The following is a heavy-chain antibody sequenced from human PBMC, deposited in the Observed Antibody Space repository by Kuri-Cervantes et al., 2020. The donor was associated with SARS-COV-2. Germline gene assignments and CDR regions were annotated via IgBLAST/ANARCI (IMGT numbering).Heavy chain of an antibody. D-gene: IGHD3-22*01. J-gene: IGHJ5*02. V-gene: IGHV3-30-3*01. CDR1: GFTFSSYA. CDR2: ISYDGSNK. CDR3: ARDYYDSSGYFIPGLWFDP. Sequence: GESLKISCAASGFTFSSYAMHWVRQAPGKGLEWVAVISYDGSNKYYADSVKGRFTISRDNSKNTLYLQMNSLRAEDTAVYYCARDYYDSSGYFIPGLWFDPWGQGTLVTVSS.